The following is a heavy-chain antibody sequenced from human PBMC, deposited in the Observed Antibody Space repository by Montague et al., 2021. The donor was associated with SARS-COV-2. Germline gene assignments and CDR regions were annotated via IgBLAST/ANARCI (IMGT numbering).Heavy chain of an antibody. D-gene: IGHD3-10*01. CDR1: GGFISSSNW. V-gene: IGHV4-4*02. J-gene: IGHJ4*02. CDR3: ASRGAGWFGSNPERLDY. Sequence: SETLSLTCAVSGGFISSSNWWSWVRQPPGKGLEWIGEIYHSGSTNYNPXXKSRATISVDKSKNQSSLKLSSVTAADTAVYYCASRGAGWFGSNPERLDYWGQGTLVTVSS. CDR2: IYHSGST.